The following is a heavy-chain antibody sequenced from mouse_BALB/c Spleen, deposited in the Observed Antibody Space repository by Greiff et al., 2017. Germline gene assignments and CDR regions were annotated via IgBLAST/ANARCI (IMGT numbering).Heavy chain of an antibody. J-gene: IGHJ4*01. Sequence: QVTLKESGPGILQPSQTLSLTCSFSGFSLSTSGMGVSWIRQPSGKGLEWLAHIYWDDDKRYNPSLKSRLTISKDTSRNQVFLKITSVDTADTATYYCARNYGNYYAMDYWGQGTSVTVSS. CDR3: ARNYGNYYAMDY. CDR1: GFSLSTSGMG. V-gene: IGHV8-12*01. CDR2: IYWDDDK. D-gene: IGHD2-1*01.